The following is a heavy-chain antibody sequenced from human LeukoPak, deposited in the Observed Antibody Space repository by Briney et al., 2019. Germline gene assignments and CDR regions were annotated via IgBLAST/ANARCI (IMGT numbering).Heavy chain of an antibody. CDR3: AKWGDYDILTGYYVSDF. Sequence: GGSLRLSCAASGFIFRNYAMSWVRQAPGKGLEWVSAITGSGDTTYYADSVKGRFTIYRDYSKTTLYVEMNTLRAEDTAVYYCAKWGDYDILTGYYVSDFWGQGTLVTVSS. J-gene: IGHJ4*02. CDR1: GFIFRNYA. V-gene: IGHV3-23*01. CDR2: ITGSGDTT. D-gene: IGHD3-9*01.